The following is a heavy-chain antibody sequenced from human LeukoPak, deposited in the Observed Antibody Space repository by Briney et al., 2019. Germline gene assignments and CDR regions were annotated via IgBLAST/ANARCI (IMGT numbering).Heavy chain of an antibody. CDR1: GYTFTGYY. CDR2: INPNSGGT. J-gene: IGHJ4*02. CDR3: ARESSITMVRGVIITLDY. Sequence: ASVKVSCKASGYTFTGYYMHWVRQAPGQGLEWMGWINPNSGGTNYAQKFQGRVTMTRNTSISTAYMELSRLRSDDTAVYHCARESSITMVRGVIITLDYWGQGTLVTVSS. D-gene: IGHD3-10*01. V-gene: IGHV1-2*02.